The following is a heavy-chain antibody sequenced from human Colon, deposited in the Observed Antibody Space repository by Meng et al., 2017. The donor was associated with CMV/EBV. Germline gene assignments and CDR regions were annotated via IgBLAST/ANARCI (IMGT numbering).Heavy chain of an antibody. J-gene: IGHJ4*02. CDR1: GFTFSSYG. Sequence: SLRLSCAASGFTFSSYGMNWVRQAPGKGLEWVSHIDATGGNTNFVDSVKGRFAISRDNSKSILYLQMNSLRAEDTAIYYCAKSRGDYWGQGTLVTVSS. D-gene: IGHD3-10*01. CDR2: IDATGGNT. V-gene: IGHV3-23*01. CDR3: AKSRGDY.